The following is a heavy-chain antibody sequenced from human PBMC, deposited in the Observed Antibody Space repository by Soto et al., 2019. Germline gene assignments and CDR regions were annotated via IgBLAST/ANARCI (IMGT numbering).Heavy chain of an antibody. D-gene: IGHD2-21*02. CDR1: GFTVSSNY. CDR2: IYSGGST. J-gene: IGHJ6*02. CDR3: ARDSRGIVVVTAKRADYYYYGMDV. V-gene: IGHV3-53*01. Sequence: GGSLRLSCAASGFTVSSNYMSWVRQAPGKGLEWVSVIYSGGSTYYADSVKGRFTISRDNSKNTLYLQMNSLRAEDTAVYYCARDSRGIVVVTAKRADYYYYGMDVWGQGTTVTVSS.